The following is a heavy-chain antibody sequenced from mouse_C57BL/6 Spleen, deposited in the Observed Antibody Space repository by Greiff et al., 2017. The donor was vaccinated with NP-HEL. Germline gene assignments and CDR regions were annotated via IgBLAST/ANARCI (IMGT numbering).Heavy chain of an antibody. J-gene: IGHJ1*03. V-gene: IGHV5-16*01. Sequence: EVHLVESEGGLVQPGSSMKLSCTASGFTFSDYYMAWVRQVPEKGLEWVANINYDGSSTYYLDSLKSRFIISRDNAKNILYLQMSSLKSEDTATYYCARDLHYYGSRYWYFDVWGTGTTVTVSS. CDR2: INYDGSST. CDR3: ARDLHYYGSRYWYFDV. D-gene: IGHD1-1*01. CDR1: GFTFSDYY.